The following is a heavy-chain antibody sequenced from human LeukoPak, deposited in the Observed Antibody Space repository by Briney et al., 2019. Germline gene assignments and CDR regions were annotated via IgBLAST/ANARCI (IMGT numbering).Heavy chain of an antibody. J-gene: IGHJ4*02. V-gene: IGHV3-21*01. D-gene: IGHD3-10*01. CDR1: GFTFSSYS. Sequence: PGGSLRLSCAASGFTFSSYSINWVRQAPGKGLEWVSSISSSSSYIYYADSVKGRFTISRDNAKNSLYLQMNSLRAEDTAVYYCATRIRITMVRGVILPKTSDYCGQGTLVTVSS. CDR2: ISSSSSYI. CDR3: ATRIRITMVRGVILPKTSDY.